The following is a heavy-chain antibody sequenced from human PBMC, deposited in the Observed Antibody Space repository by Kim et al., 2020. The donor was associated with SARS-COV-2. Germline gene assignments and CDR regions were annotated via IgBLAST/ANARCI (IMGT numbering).Heavy chain of an antibody. Sequence: GESLKISCKGSGYSFTSYWIGWVRQMPGKGLEWMGIIYPGDSDTRYSPSFQGQVTISADKSISTAYLQWSSLKASDTAMYYCARDRWLVPEEGKLDYYYYGMDVWGQGTTVTVSS. CDR3: ARDRWLVPEEGKLDYYYYGMDV. CDR2: IYPGDSDT. J-gene: IGHJ6*02. CDR1: GYSFTSYW. V-gene: IGHV5-51*01. D-gene: IGHD6-19*01.